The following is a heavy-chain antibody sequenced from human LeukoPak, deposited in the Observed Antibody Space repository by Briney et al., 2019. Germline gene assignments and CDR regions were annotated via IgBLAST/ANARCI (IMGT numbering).Heavy chain of an antibody. J-gene: IGHJ4*02. V-gene: IGHV3-30*04. CDR2: IRYDGSNK. D-gene: IGHD1-26*01. Sequence: GRSLRLSCAASGFTFSSYAMHWVRQAPGKGLEWVAFIRYDGSNKYYADSVKGRFTISRDNSKNTLYLQMNSLRAEDTAVYYCARGARALVTYWGQGTLVTVSS. CDR1: GFTFSSYA. CDR3: ARGARALVTY.